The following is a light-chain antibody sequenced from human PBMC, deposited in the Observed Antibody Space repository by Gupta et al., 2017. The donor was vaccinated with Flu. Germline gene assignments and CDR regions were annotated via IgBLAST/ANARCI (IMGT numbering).Light chain of an antibody. CDR1: RTNSRTY. V-gene: IGKV3-20*01. CDR3: QQYDNTPQT. Sequence: RASRSCRASRTNSRTYFAWYQQKPGQAPRLLIYAASTRDTGIPDRFSGSGSGTDFTLTISRLEPEDFAVYYCQQYDNTPQTFGQGTKVEIK. CDR2: AAS. J-gene: IGKJ1*01.